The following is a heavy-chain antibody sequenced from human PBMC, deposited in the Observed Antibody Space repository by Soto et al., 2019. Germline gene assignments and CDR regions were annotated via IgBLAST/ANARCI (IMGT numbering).Heavy chain of an antibody. CDR2: INHSGST. CDR3: ARARLLWFGELFPYYYYGMDV. CDR1: GGSFSGYY. V-gene: IGHV4-34*01. J-gene: IGHJ6*02. D-gene: IGHD3-10*01. Sequence: SETLSLTCAVYGGSFSGYYWSWIRQPPGKGLEWIGEINHSGSTNYNPSLKSRVTISVDTSKNQFSLKLSSVTAADTAVYYCARARLLWFGELFPYYYYGMDVWGQGTTVTVSS.